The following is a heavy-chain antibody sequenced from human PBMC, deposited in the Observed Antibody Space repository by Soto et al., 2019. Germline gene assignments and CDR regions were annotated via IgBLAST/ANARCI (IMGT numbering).Heavy chain of an antibody. CDR3: ARHGFGSLHGLVDV. CDR2: IQYSGYS. J-gene: IGHJ6*02. Sequence: QVQLQESGPGLVKPSETLSLTCTVSGGSITNYYCSWFRQPPGKGLEWIGYIQYSGYSAYNLSLKGRVTMSMDTSKTQFSLMLESVTATDTAVYYCARHGFGSLHGLVDVWVQGTTVIVSS. CDR1: GGSITNYY. D-gene: IGHD3-10*01. V-gene: IGHV4-59*08.